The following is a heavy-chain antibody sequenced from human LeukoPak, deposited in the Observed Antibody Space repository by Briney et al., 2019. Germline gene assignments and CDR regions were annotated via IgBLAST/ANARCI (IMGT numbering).Heavy chain of an antibody. CDR3: ARDRVPYGAGDAFDF. J-gene: IGHJ3*01. D-gene: IGHD1-26*01. Sequence: GASVKVSCKASGYTFTQYSITWVRQAPGQGLEWMGWISPNVDNTNYAQKLQGRVTLTTDTSTTTAYMELRSLRSDDTAVYYCARDRVPYGAGDAFDFWGQGTMLTVSS. V-gene: IGHV1-18*01. CDR2: ISPNVDNT. CDR1: GYTFTQYS.